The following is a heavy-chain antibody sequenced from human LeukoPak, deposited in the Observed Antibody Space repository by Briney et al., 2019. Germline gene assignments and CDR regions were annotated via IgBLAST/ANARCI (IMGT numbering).Heavy chain of an antibody. CDR3: ERGTHSSSWYGAMYYFDY. J-gene: IGHJ4*02. D-gene: IGHD6-13*01. V-gene: IGHV3-74*01. CDR2: INSDGSST. Sequence: GGSLRLSCAASGFTFSSYWMHWVRQAPGKGLVWVSRINSDGSSTSYADSVKGRFTISRDNAKNTLYPQMNSLRAEDTAVYYWERGTHSSSWYGAMYYFDYWGQGPLVTVSS. CDR1: GFTFSSYW.